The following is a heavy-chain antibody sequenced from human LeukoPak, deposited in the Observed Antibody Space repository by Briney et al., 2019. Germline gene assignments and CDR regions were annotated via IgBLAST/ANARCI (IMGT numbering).Heavy chain of an antibody. CDR1: GFTFDDYA. CDR3: AKGRPGMSTVTTSNWFDP. CDR2: ISWNSGSI. D-gene: IGHD4-17*01. V-gene: IGHV3-9*01. J-gene: IGHJ5*02. Sequence: GGSLRLSCAASGFTFDDYAMHWVRQAPGKGLEWVSGISWNSGSIGYADSVKGRFTISRDNAKNSLYLQMNSLRAEDTALYYCAKGRPGMSTVTTSNWFDPWGQGTLVTVS.